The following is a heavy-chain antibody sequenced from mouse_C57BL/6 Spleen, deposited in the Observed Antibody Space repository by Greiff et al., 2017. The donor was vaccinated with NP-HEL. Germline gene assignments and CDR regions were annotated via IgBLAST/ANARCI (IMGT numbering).Heavy chain of an antibody. CDR1: GYTFTSYW. CDR2: IDPSDSYT. CDR3: ARMVYDYDDGYAMDY. Sequence: QVQLQQSGAELVMPGASVKLSCKASGYTFTSYWMHWVKQRPGQGLEWIGEIDPSDSYTNYNQKFKGKSTLTVDKSSSTAYMQLSILTSEDSAVYDCARMVYDYDDGYAMDYWGQGTSVTVSS. J-gene: IGHJ4*01. D-gene: IGHD2-4*01. V-gene: IGHV1-69*01.